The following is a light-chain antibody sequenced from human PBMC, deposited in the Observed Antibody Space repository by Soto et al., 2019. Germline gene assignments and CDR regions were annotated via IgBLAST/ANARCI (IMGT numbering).Light chain of an antibody. V-gene: IGKV3-20*01. CDR1: HSVSSSY. J-gene: IGKJ1*01. Sequence: DIVLTQSPGTLSLSPGERATLSCRASHSVSSSYLACCQQKPGQAPSRLIFGAASRATSSPDRFSGSGSGTNFTLTISSLQSADFVVYYCQQYNNWPWTFGQGTKVDIK. CDR2: GAA. CDR3: QQYNNWPWT.